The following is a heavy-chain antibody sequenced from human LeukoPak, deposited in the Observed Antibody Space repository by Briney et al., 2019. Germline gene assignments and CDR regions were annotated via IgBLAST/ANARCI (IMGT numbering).Heavy chain of an antibody. Sequence: GASVKVSCEASGGTFSSYAISWVRQAPGQGLEWMGGIIPIFGTANYAQKFQGRVTITADESTSTAYMELSSLRSEDTAVYYCARGYCSSTSCYTLFDYWGQGTLVTVS. CDR2: IIPIFGTA. V-gene: IGHV1-69*13. D-gene: IGHD2-2*02. CDR3: ARGYCSSTSCYTLFDY. J-gene: IGHJ4*02. CDR1: GGTFSSYA.